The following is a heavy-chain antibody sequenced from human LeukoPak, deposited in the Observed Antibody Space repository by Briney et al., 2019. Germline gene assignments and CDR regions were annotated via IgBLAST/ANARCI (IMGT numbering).Heavy chain of an antibody. D-gene: IGHD3-10*01. Sequence: PGGSLRLSCAASGVTFSSYAMSWVRHAPGKRLEWVSSISSSSSYIYYAGSVKGRFTISRDNAKNSLYLQMNSLRAEDTAVYYCARDARDHRFTMGSVAIDYWGQGTLVTVSS. J-gene: IGHJ4*02. CDR3: ARDARDHRFTMGSVAIDY. CDR1: GVTFSSYA. CDR2: ISSSSSYI. V-gene: IGHV3-21*01.